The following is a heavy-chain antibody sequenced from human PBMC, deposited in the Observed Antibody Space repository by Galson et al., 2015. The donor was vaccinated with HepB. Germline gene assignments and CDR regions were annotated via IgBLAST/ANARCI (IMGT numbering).Heavy chain of an antibody. D-gene: IGHD5-24*01. Sequence: CAISGDSVSDNSAAWNWIRQSPSRGLEWLGRTYYRSAWYNDYAASVRSRITINPDTSKNQFSLQLNSVTPEDTAVYYCAVEKATTYFFDYWGQGSLVTASS. V-gene: IGHV6-1*01. CDR1: GDSVSDNSAA. CDR2: TYYRSAWYN. J-gene: IGHJ4*02. CDR3: AVEKATTYFFDY.